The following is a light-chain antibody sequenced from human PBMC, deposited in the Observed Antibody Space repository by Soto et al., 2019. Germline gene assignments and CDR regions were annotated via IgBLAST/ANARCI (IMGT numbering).Light chain of an antibody. CDR1: SSDVGGYNY. V-gene: IGLV2-14*01. Sequence: QSALTQPASVSGSPGQSITISCTGTSSDVGGYNYVSWYQQHPGKAPKLMIYEVSNRPSGVSNRFSGSKSGNTASLTISGLRAEDEADYYCSSYTTSSTVIFGEGTKVTVL. J-gene: IGLJ2*01. CDR2: EVS. CDR3: SSYTTSSTVI.